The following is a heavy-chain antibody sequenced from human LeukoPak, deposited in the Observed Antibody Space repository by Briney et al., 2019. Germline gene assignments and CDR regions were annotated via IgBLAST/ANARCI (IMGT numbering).Heavy chain of an antibody. J-gene: IGHJ4*02. V-gene: IGHV4-39*01. Sequence: PSETLSLTCTVSGCSISSSSYYWGWIRQPPGKGLDWIGSSYYSSITYDDPVRKSRVTISVDASKNQFSLKLSSVAAADTAFYYCARHMTWGARGPFDYWGQGTLVTASS. CDR2: SYYSSIT. D-gene: IGHD3-10*01. CDR3: ARHMTWGARGPFDY. CDR1: GCSISSSSYY.